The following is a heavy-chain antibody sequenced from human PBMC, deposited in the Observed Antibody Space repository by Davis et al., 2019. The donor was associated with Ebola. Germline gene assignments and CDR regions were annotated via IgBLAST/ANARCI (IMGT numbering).Heavy chain of an antibody. Sequence: MPGGSLTLSCAVSGGSISSSNWWRWVRQPPGTGLEWIGEINHSGSTNYNPSLKSRVTISVDTSKNQFSLKLSSVTAADTAVYYCARRYCSSTSCSYFDYWGQGTLVTVSS. J-gene: IGHJ4*02. CDR3: ARRYCSSTSCSYFDY. CDR2: INHSGST. D-gene: IGHD2-2*01. V-gene: IGHV4-4*02. CDR1: GGSISSSNW.